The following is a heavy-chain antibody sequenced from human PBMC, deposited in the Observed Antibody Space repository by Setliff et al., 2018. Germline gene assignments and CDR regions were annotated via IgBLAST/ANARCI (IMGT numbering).Heavy chain of an antibody. CDR3: AKGGTYRYFDF. Sequence: TLSLTCTVSGGPFSGASIWSWIRQPPGKGLEFIGYVYHSGTAKYDPSLGSRAIMSVDASKNEISLKSKSVTAADTAVYYCAKGGTYRYFDFWGQGALVTVSS. J-gene: IGHJ4*02. D-gene: IGHD1-1*01. CDR2: VYHSGTA. CDR1: GGPFSGAS. V-gene: IGHV4-59*01.